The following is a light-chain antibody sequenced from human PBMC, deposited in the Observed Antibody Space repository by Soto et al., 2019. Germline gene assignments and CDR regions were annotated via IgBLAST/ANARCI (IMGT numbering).Light chain of an antibody. CDR1: QSVRSN. V-gene: IGKV3-15*01. CDR2: GAS. J-gene: IGKJ2*01. Sequence: EIVMTQSPATLSVSPGERATLSCRASQSVRSNLAWYQQKPGQAPRLLIYGASTRATGIPARFSGSGSGTDFTLTISSLQSEDFAVDYCQQYHISPPDTFGQGTKVEIK. CDR3: QQYHISPPDT.